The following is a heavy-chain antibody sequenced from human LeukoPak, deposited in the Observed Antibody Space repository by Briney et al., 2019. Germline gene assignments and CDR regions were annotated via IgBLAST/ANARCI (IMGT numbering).Heavy chain of an antibody. Sequence: GGSLRLSCAASGFTFSSYWMSWVRQPPGKGLAWVANIKQDGSEKYYVDSVKGRFTISRDNAKNSLYLQMNSLRAEDTAVYYCARAEQVQLVRNFDYWGQGTLVTVSS. CDR3: ARAEQVQLVRNFDY. CDR1: GFTFSSYW. D-gene: IGHD1-1*01. CDR2: IKQDGSEK. V-gene: IGHV3-7*04. J-gene: IGHJ4*02.